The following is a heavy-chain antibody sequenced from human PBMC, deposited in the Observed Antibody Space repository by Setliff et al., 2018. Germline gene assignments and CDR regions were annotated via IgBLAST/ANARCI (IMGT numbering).Heavy chain of an antibody. CDR1: GYIFTSYG. CDR2: ISTYNGDT. J-gene: IGHJ6*03. V-gene: IGHV1-18*01. CDR3: ARSPPNRGVGQGHYMDV. D-gene: IGHD1-26*01. Sequence: ASVKVSCKASGYIFTSYGFSWVRQAPGQGLEWMGWISTYNGDTKSAQKFQGRVTMTIDTSTSTAYVEVRSLTSDDTAVYYCARSPPNRGVGQGHYMDVWGIGTTVTVSS.